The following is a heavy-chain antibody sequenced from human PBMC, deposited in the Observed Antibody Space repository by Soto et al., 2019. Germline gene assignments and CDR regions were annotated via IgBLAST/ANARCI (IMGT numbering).Heavy chain of an antibody. V-gene: IGHV3-23*01. CDR2: VSGSGSRT. D-gene: IGHD5-18*01. CDR1: GFTFSTYA. Sequence: HPGGSLRLSCEASGFTFSTYAMSWVRQTPGKGLEWVSSVSGSGSRTYYTDSLKGRFTIFRDNSKNTLYLQMTSLRAEDTAVYYCAKAVMQLWLPYYFDYWGQGIVVT. J-gene: IGHJ4*02. CDR3: AKAVMQLWLPYYFDY.